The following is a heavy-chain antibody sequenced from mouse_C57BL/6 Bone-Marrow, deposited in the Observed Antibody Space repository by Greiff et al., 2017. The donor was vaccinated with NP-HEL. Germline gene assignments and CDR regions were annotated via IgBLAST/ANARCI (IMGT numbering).Heavy chain of an antibody. CDR3: AGYYYGSSSHWYFDV. Sequence: QVQLQQSGAELARPGASVKLSCKASGYTFTSYGISWVKQRTGQGLEWIGEIYPRSGNTYYNEKFKGKATLTADKSSSTAYMELRSLTSEDSAVYFGAGYYYGSSSHWYFDVWGTGTTVTVSS. V-gene: IGHV1-81*01. D-gene: IGHD1-1*01. CDR2: IYPRSGNT. J-gene: IGHJ1*03. CDR1: GYTFTSYG.